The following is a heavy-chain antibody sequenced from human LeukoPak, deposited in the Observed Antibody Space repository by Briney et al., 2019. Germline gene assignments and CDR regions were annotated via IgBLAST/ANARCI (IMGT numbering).Heavy chain of an antibody. Sequence: GASVKVSCKASGYTFTGYYIHWVRQAPGQGLEWMGWINPNSGGTNYAPTFQGRVTMTRDTSISTAYMELSRLTSDDTTIYYCATTLHIVVVTWHAFDIWGQGTMVTASS. CDR1: GYTFTGYY. J-gene: IGHJ3*02. V-gene: IGHV1-2*02. CDR2: INPNSGGT. CDR3: ATTLHIVVVTWHAFDI. D-gene: IGHD2-21*02.